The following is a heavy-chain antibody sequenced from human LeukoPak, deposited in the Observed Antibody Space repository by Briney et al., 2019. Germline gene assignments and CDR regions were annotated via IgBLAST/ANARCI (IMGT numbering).Heavy chain of an antibody. CDR3: AKAGEAAPPLNYLDY. V-gene: IGHV3-9*01. CDR2: ISWNSGSI. Sequence: GRSLRLSCAASGFTFDDYAMHWVRQAPGKGLEWVSGISWNSGSIGYADSVKGRFTISRDNAKNSLYLQMNSLRAEDTALYYCAKAGEAAPPLNYLDYWGQGTLVTVSS. CDR1: GFTFDDYA. J-gene: IGHJ4*02. D-gene: IGHD2-15*01.